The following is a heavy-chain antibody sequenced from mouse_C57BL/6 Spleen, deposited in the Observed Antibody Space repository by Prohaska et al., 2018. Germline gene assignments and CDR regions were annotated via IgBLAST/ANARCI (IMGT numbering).Heavy chain of an antibody. D-gene: IGHD2-1*01. CDR3: MRYGNYWYFDV. J-gene: IGHJ1*03. CDR1: GFTFSGFW. V-gene: IGHV11-2*01. Sequence: EVQLLETGGGLVQPGGSRGLSCEGSGFTFSGFWMSWVRQTPGKTLEWIGDINSDGSAINYAPSIKDRFTIFRDNDKSTLYLQMSNVRSEDTATYFCMRYGNYWYFDVWGTGTRSPSPQ. CDR2: INSDGSAI.